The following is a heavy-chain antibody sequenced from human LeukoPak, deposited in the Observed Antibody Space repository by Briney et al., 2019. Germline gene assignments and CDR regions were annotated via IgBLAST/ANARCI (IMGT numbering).Heavy chain of an antibody. CDR3: AKGGFSSTWRNYFDY. CDR2: ISGGGGST. V-gene: IGHV3-23*01. CDR1: GFTFSSYA. Sequence: GGSLRLSCAASGFTFSSYAMSWVRQAPGKGLEWVSAISGGGGSTYYADSVKGRFTISRDNSKSTLDLQMNSLRAEDTAVYYCAKGGFSSTWRNYFDYWGQGALVTVSS. J-gene: IGHJ4*02. D-gene: IGHD6-13*01.